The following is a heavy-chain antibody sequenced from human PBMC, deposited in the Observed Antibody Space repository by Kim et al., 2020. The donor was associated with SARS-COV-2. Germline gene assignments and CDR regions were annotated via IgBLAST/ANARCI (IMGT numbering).Heavy chain of an antibody. J-gene: IGHJ4*02. D-gene: IGHD1-7*01. CDR3: ARAVMTRLELLSPRLPGYYFDY. CDR2: IIPIFGTA. Sequence: SVKVSCKASGGTFSSYAISWVRQAPGQGLEWMGGIIPIFGTANYAQKFQGRVTITADESTSTAYMELSSLRSEDTAVYYCARAVMTRLELLSPRLPGYYFDYWGQGTLVTVSS. CDR1: GGTFSSYA. V-gene: IGHV1-69*13.